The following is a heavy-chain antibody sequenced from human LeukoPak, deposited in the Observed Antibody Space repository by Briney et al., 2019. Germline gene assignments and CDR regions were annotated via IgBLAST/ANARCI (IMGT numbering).Heavy chain of an antibody. Sequence: SETLSLTCTVSGGSISNYYWNWIRQPPGKGLEWIGYFYYSGTTNYNPSLKSRVTISVDKSKNQFSLKLSSVTAADTAVYCCAREGADILTGYYIFDYWGQGTLVTVSS. CDR3: AREGADILTGYYIFDY. CDR1: GGSISNYY. V-gene: IGHV4-59*01. CDR2: FYYSGTT. D-gene: IGHD3-9*01. J-gene: IGHJ4*02.